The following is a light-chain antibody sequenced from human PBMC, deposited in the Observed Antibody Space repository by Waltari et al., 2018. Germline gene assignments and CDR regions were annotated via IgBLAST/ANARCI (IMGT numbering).Light chain of an antibody. CDR2: CAS. V-gene: IGKV1-9*01. Sequence: DIQLTQSPSFLSASVGDRVTITCRASQGIDNQLAWYQQKPGKAPNLLIYCASNLLSGVPSRFGGSGSGTEFTLTISSLQPEDFATYFCQQLNTYPLTFGGGTKVEIK. CDR1: QGIDNQ. J-gene: IGKJ4*01. CDR3: QQLNTYPLT.